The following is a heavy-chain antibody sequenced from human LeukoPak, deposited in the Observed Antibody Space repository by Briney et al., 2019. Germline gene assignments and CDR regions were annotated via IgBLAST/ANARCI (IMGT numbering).Heavy chain of an antibody. J-gene: IGHJ4*02. D-gene: IGHD3-22*01. CDR2: IYHSGST. Sequence: SETLSLTCTVSTYSMSYYWGWIRQPPGKGLEWIGNIYHSGSTDYNPSLKSRVTISLDTSKNQFSLKVTSVTAADTAVYYCVRPEHYDTSGYYYNYWGQGTLVTVSS. CDR1: TYSMSYY. V-gene: IGHV4-38-2*02. CDR3: VRPEHYDTSGYYYNY.